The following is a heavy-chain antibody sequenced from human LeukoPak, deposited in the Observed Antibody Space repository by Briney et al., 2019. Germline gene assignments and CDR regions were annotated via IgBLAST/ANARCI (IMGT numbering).Heavy chain of an antibody. CDR3: ARLTTVTKGMTFRRAPPNWFDP. CDR2: IYTSGST. V-gene: IGHV4-59*10. CDR1: GGSFSGYY. Sequence: SETLSLTCAVYGGSFSGYYWSWIRQPAGKGLEWIGRIYTSGSTNYNPSLKSRVTMSVDTSKNQFSLKLSSVTAADTAVYYCARLTTVTKGMTFRRAPPNWFDPWGQGTLVTVSS. J-gene: IGHJ5*02. D-gene: IGHD4-17*01.